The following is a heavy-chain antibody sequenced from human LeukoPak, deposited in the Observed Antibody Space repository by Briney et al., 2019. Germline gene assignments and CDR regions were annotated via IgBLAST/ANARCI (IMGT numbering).Heavy chain of an antibody. D-gene: IGHD5-18*01. CDR1: GFTFSSYA. V-gene: IGHV3-23*01. CDR2: ISGSGGST. J-gene: IGHJ4*02. CDR3: AKRSGYSYGYYYFDY. Sequence: GGSLRLSCAASGFTFSSYAMSWVRQAPGKGLEWVSGISGSGGSTNYADSVKGRFTISRDNSKNTLYLQMNSLRAEDTAVYYCAKRSGYSYGYYYFDYWGQGTLVTVSS.